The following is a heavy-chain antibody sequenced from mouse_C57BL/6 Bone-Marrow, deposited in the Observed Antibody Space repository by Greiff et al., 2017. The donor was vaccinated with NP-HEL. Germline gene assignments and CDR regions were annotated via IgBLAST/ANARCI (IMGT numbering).Heavy chain of an antibody. CDR3: AISYDYDSAWFAY. V-gene: IGHV1-74*01. Sequence: QVQLQQPGAELVKPGASVKVSCKASGYTFTSYWMHWVKQRPGQGLEWIGRIHPSDSDTNYNQKFKGKATLTVDKSSSTAYRQLSSLTSEDSAVYYCAISYDYDSAWFAYWGQGTLVTVSA. CDR1: GYTFTSYW. D-gene: IGHD2-4*01. CDR2: IHPSDSDT. J-gene: IGHJ3*01.